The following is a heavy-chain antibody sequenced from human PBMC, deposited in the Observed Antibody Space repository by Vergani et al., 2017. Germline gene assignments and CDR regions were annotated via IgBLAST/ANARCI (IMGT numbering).Heavy chain of an antibody. CDR2: IYYSGST. V-gene: IGHV4-30-4*01. Sequence: QVQLQESGPGLVKPSQTLSLTCTVSGGSISSGDYYWSWIRQPPGKGLEWIGYIYYSGSTYYNPSLKSRVTISVDTSKNQFSLKLSSVTAADTAVYYCARGETKVVAATPDHQPFDYWGQGTLVTVSS. CDR3: ARGETKVVAATPDHQPFDY. J-gene: IGHJ4*02. CDR1: GGSISSGDYY. D-gene: IGHD2-15*01.